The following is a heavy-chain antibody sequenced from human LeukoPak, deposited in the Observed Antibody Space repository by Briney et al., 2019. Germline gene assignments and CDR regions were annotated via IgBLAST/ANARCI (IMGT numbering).Heavy chain of an antibody. J-gene: IGHJ4*02. D-gene: IGHD7-27*01. CDR3: ARGGIYTGGPFDY. Sequence: SVKGRFTISRDNAKDSVNLQMDSLRVEDTAVYYCARGGIYTGGPFDYWGQGTLVTVSS. V-gene: IGHV3-48*03.